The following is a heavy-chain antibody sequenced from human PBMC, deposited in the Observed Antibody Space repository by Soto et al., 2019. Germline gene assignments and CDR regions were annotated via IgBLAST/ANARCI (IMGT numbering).Heavy chain of an antibody. CDR1: GFTVSSFA. Sequence: GSLRLSCAASGFTVSSFAMSWVRQAPGKGLEWVSGISGSGDSTYYADSVKGRFTISRDNSKNTLYLQMNSLRAEDTAVYYCAKGVPGIAVAGTGYFQHWGQGTLVTVSS. D-gene: IGHD6-19*01. CDR3: AKGVPGIAVAGTGYFQH. V-gene: IGHV3-23*01. J-gene: IGHJ1*01. CDR2: ISGSGDST.